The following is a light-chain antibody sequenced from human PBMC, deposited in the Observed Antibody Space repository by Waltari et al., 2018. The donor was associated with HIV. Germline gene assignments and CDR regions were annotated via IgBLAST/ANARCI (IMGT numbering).Light chain of an antibody. V-gene: IGLV2-14*01. Sequence: QSALTQPASVSGSPGQSITISCTATSSDVGGSNYVSWYQQHPGKAPKLMIYEVSNRPSGVSNRFSGSKSGNTASLTISGLQAEDEADYYCSSYTSSSTRVFGGGTNLTVL. J-gene: IGLJ3*02. CDR1: SSDVGGSNY. CDR2: EVS. CDR3: SSYTSSSTRV.